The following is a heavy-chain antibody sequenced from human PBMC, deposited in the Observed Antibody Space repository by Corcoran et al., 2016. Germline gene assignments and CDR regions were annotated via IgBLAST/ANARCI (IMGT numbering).Heavy chain of an antibody. V-gene: IGHV4-31*03. J-gene: IGHJ4*02. D-gene: IGHD5-18*01. CDR2: IYYSGST. CDR3: ARDVGPRGYSYEYFDY. CDR1: GGSISSGGYY. Sequence: QVQLQESGPGLVKPSQTLSLTCTVSGGSISSGGYYWSWIRQHPGKGLEWIGYIYYSGSTYYNPSLKSRVTISVDTSKNQFSLKLSSVTAADTAVYYCARDVGPRGYSYEYFDYWGQGTLVTVSS.